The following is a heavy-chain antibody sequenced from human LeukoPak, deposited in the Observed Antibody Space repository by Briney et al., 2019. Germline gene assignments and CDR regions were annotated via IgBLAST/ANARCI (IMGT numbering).Heavy chain of an antibody. Sequence: GGSLRLSCAASGFTFSSYSMNWVRQAPGKGPEWVSSISSSSYIYYADSVKGRFTISRDNAKNSLYLQMNSLRAEDTAVYYCARAGVVVAATGFGYWGQGTLVTVSS. D-gene: IGHD2-15*01. CDR1: GFTFSSYS. J-gene: IGHJ4*02. CDR2: ISSSSYI. V-gene: IGHV3-21*01. CDR3: ARAGVVVAATGFGY.